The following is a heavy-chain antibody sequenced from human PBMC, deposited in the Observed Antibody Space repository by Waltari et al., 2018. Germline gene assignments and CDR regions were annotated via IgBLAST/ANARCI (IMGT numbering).Heavy chain of an antibody. J-gene: IGHJ5*02. CDR2: ISSSGSTI. D-gene: IGHD6-13*01. Sequence: EVQLVESGGGLVQPGGSLRLSCAASGFTFSSYEMNWVRQAPGKGLEWGSYISSSGSTIYYADSVKGRFTISRDNSKNTLYLQMNSLRAEDTAVYYCAKGGHSSGFDPWGQGTLVTVSS. CDR1: GFTFSSYE. V-gene: IGHV3-48*03. CDR3: AKGGHSSGFDP.